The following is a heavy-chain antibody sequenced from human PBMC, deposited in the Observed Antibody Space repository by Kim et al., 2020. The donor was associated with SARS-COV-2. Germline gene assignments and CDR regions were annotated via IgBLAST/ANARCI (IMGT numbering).Heavy chain of an antibody. Sequence: SETLSLTCAVYGGSFSGYYWSWIRQPPGKGLEWIGEINHSGSTNYNPSLKSRVTISVDTSKNQFSLKLGSVTAADTAVYYCARGRGGTTVVTLGLGYYYYFGMNNWGKGTTVTVSS. CDR2: INHSGST. V-gene: IGHV4-34*01. J-gene: IGHJ6*04. CDR3: ARGRGGTTVVTLGLGYYYYFGMNN. D-gene: IGHD4-17*01. CDR1: GGSFSGYY.